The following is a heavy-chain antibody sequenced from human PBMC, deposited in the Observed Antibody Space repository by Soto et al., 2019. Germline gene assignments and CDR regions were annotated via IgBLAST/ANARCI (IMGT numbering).Heavy chain of an antibody. V-gene: IGHV3-74*01. Sequence: GGSLRLSCAASGFTFSSFWMHWVRQTPGKGLVWVSRINSDGSGTRYADSVKGRFTVSRDNAKDTVYLQMNSLRAEDTAVYFCARGDYGDYKVVYWGQGAPVTVSS. J-gene: IGHJ4*02. CDR2: INSDGSGT. CDR3: ARGDYGDYKVVY. CDR1: GFTFSSFW. D-gene: IGHD4-17*01.